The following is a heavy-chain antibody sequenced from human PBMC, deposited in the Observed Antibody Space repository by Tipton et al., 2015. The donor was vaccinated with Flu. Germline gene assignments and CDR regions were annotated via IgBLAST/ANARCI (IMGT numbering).Heavy chain of an antibody. J-gene: IGHJ3*01. CDR1: GFTFSDYE. CDR2: INSRGTTI. Sequence: GSLRLSCVVSGFTFSDYEMTWVRQAPGKGLEWVSHINSRGTTIYYTDSVKGRFTISRDNAKNSLYLQMNYLRAEDTALYYCARDNPEDAFDVWGQGTMITVS. CDR3: ARDNPEDAFDV. V-gene: IGHV3-48*03.